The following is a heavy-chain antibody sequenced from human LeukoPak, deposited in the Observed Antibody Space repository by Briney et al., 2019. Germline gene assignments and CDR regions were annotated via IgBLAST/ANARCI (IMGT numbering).Heavy chain of an antibody. V-gene: IGHV4-38-2*02. CDR1: GYSISSGYY. J-gene: IGHJ4*02. Sequence: SETLSLTCTVSGYSISSGYYWGWIRQPPGKGLEWIGGIYHSGSTYYNPSLKSRVTISVDTSKNQFSLKLSSVTAADTAVYYCARDKGYSSPFDYWGQGTLVTVSS. CDR2: IYHSGST. CDR3: ARDKGYSSPFDY. D-gene: IGHD6-19*01.